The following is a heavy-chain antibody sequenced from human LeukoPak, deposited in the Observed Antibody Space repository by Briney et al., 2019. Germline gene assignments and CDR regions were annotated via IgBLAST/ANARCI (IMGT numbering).Heavy chain of an antibody. J-gene: IGHJ4*02. V-gene: IGHV3-66*01. CDR2: IYSGGST. Sequence: PGGPLRLSCAASGLTVSSTHMSWVRQTPGKGLEWVSVIYSGGSTYYADSVKGRFTISRDNSKNTLYLQMNSLRAEDTAVYYCARDLLEWYFDYWGQGTLVTVSS. CDR1: GLTVSSTH. D-gene: IGHD3-3*01. CDR3: ARDLLEWYFDY.